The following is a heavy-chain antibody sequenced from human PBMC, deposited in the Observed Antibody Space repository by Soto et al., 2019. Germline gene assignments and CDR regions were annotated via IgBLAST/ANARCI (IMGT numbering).Heavy chain of an antibody. Sequence: SVKVSCKASGYSSSSHAITWVRQAPGQGLEWMGGIIPVFGTPSYAQKFQGRVTISADKSTNTSYLGLRSLRSEDTAVYYCARGGALSTSWYWGDGLDSWGQGTQVTVSS. V-gene: IGHV1-69*06. D-gene: IGHD6-13*01. CDR1: GYSSSSHA. CDR3: ARGGALSTSWYWGDGLDS. CDR2: IIPVFGTP. J-gene: IGHJ4*02.